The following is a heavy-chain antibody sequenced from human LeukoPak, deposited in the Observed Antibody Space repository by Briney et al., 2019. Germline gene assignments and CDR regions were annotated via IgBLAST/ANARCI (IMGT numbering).Heavy chain of an antibody. J-gene: IGHJ3*02. CDR3: ARDLGILTGNREDAFDI. Sequence: SETLSLTCTVSGGSISSGGYYWSWIRQHPGKGLEWIGYIYYSGSTYYNPSLKSRVTISVDTSKNQFSLKLSSVTAADTAVYYCARDLGILTGNREDAFDIWGQGTMVTVSS. D-gene: IGHD3-9*01. CDR2: IYYSGST. V-gene: IGHV4-31*03. CDR1: GGSISSGGYY.